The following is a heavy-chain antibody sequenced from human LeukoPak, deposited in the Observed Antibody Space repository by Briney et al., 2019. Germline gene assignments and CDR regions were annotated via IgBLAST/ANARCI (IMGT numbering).Heavy chain of an antibody. CDR1: GFTFSSQW. CDR2: VNQGGTEK. J-gene: IGHJ6*04. Sequence: GGSLRLSCAASGFTFSSQWMGWVRQAPGKGLEWVANVNQGGTEKFYVDSVKGRFTISRDNAKNSLYLQMNSLRAEDTAVYYCAELGITMIGGVWGKGTTVTISS. V-gene: IGHV3-7*01. D-gene: IGHD3-10*02. CDR3: AELGITMIGGV.